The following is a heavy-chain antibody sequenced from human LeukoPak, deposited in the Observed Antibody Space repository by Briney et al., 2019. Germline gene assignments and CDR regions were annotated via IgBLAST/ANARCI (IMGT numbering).Heavy chain of an antibody. V-gene: IGHV3-53*01. J-gene: IGHJ2*01. CDR2: IYSGGST. D-gene: IGHD4-23*01. Sequence: GGSLRLSCAASGFTVSSNYMSWVRQAPGKGLEWVSVIYSGGSTYYADSVKGRFTISRDNSKNTLYLQMNSLRAEDTAVYYCAREVRQTDDYGGNDDCYFDLWGRGTLVTVSP. CDR1: GFTVSSNY. CDR3: AREVRQTDDYGGNDDCYFDL.